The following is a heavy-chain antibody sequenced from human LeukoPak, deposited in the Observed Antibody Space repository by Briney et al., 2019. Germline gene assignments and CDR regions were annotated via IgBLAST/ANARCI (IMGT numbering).Heavy chain of an antibody. D-gene: IGHD6-25*01. V-gene: IGHV4-34*01. J-gene: IGHJ6*02. CDR2: INHSGST. CDR1: GGSFSGYY. CDR3: ATLARSGSYYYYYGMDV. Sequence: SETLSLTCAVYGGSFSGYYWSWIRQPPGKGLEWIGEINHSGSTNYNPSLKSRLTISVDTSKHQFSLKLSSVTAADTAVYYCATLARSGSYYYYYGMDVWGQGTTVTVSS.